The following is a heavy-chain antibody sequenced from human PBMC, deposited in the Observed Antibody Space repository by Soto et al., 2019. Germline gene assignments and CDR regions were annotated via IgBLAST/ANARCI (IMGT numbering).Heavy chain of an antibody. V-gene: IGHV3-33*01. D-gene: IGHD2-8*01. CDR1: GITLAAHG. CDR2: SWYDGKT. Sequence: QEPLVESGGGMVHPGTSLRLSCVTSGITLAAHGMHWVRQAPGKGLEWVALSWYDGKTFYGDSVKGRFTISRDTSTVFLDMRSLRPDDTAVYFCARVRNNNDKRLDVWGQGTTVIVS. J-gene: IGHJ6*02. CDR3: ARVRNNNDKRLDV.